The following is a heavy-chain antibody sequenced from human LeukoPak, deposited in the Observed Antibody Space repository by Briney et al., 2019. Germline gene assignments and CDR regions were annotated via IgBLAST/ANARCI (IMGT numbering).Heavy chain of an antibody. D-gene: IGHD3-10*01. CDR3: TTHHYYGSRAFDY. CDR1: GFTFSNAW. Sequence: PGGSLRLSCAASGFTFSNAWMSWVRQAPGKGLEWVGRIKSKTDGGTTDYAAPVKGRFTISRDDSKNTLYLQMNSLKTEDTAVYYCTTHHYYGSRAFDYWGQGTLVTVSS. CDR2: IKSKTDGGTT. J-gene: IGHJ4*02. V-gene: IGHV3-15*01.